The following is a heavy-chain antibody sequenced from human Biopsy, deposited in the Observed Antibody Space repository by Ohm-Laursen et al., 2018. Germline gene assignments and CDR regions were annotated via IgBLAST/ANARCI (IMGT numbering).Heavy chain of an antibody. CDR2: FAPENGKT. CDR1: GYTLTELS. Sequence: ASVKVSCNVSGYTLTELSMHWVRQVPGKGLEWMGGFAPENGKTVYAEKFQGRVTMTEDTSTDTVYMEVTSLRSDDTAVYYCATGPYYDTRFYYNVRPFDFWGQGTLVTVSS. V-gene: IGHV1-24*01. CDR3: ATGPYYDTRFYYNVRPFDF. J-gene: IGHJ4*02. D-gene: IGHD3-10*01.